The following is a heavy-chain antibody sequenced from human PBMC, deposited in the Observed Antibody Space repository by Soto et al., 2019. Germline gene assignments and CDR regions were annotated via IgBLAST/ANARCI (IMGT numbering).Heavy chain of an antibody. CDR1: GGTFGSYA. D-gene: IGHD6-19*01. Sequence: SVKVSCKASGGTFGSYAISWVRQAPGQGLEWMGGIIPIFGTANYAQKFQGQVTISADKSISTAYLHWSRLRASDTAMYYCARVSSVWSPFDSWGQGALVTVSS. CDR2: IIPIFGTA. J-gene: IGHJ4*02. V-gene: IGHV1-69*06. CDR3: ARVSSVWSPFDS.